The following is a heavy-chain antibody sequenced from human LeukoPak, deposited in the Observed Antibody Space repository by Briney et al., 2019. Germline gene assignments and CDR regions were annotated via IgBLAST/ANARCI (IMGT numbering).Heavy chain of an antibody. CDR1: GFTFSSYG. CDR2: IWYDGSNK. Sequence: GGSLGLSCAASGFTFSSYGMHWVRQAPGKGLEWVAVIWYDGSNKYYADSVKGRFTISRDNSKNTLYLQMNSLRAEDTAVYYCAKSRVRFLEWLSPLDYWGQGTLVTVSS. CDR3: AKSRVRFLEWLSPLDY. D-gene: IGHD3-3*01. V-gene: IGHV3-33*06. J-gene: IGHJ4*02.